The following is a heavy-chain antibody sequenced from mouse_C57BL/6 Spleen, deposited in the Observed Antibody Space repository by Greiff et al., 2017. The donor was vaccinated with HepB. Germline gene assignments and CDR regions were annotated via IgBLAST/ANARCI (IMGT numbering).Heavy chain of an antibody. CDR1: GYAFSSSW. J-gene: IGHJ2*01. CDR2: IYPGDGDT. D-gene: IGHD2-4*01. V-gene: IGHV1-82*01. Sequence: QVQLKESGPELVKPGASVKISCKASGYAFSSSWMNWVKQRPGKGLEWIGRIYPGDGDTNYNGKFKGKATLTADKSSSTAYMQLSSLTSEDSAVYFCAREDHDAFDYWGQGTTLTVSS. CDR3: AREDHDAFDY.